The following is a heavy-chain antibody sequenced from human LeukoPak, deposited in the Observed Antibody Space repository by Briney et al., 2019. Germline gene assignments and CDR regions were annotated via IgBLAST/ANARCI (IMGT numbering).Heavy chain of an antibody. CDR1: GFTFSSYG. V-gene: IGHV3-30*02. Sequence: GGSLRLSCAASGFTFSSYGIHWVRQAPGKGLEWVTFILYDGSDKYYADSVKGRFSISRDNSKNTLYLQMNSLRPEDTAVYYCARGGTGHYYASGTYYQSYYFDYWGQGALVTVSS. D-gene: IGHD3-10*01. CDR3: ARGGTGHYYASGTYYQSYYFDY. J-gene: IGHJ4*02. CDR2: ILYDGSDK.